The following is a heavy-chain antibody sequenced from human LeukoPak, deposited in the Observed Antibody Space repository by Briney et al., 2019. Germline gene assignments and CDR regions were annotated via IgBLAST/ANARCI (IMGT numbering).Heavy chain of an antibody. J-gene: IGHJ6*03. D-gene: IGHD3-3*01. CDR1: GYTFTSYD. CDR2: MNPNSGNT. V-gene: IGHV1-8*03. CDR3: ARANFWSGYYSHYYYYYMDV. Sequence: ASVKVSCKASGYTFTSYDINWVRQATGQGLEWMGWMNPNSGNTGYAQKFQGRVTITRNTSISTAYTELSSLRSEDTAVYYCARANFWSGYYSHYYYYYMDVWGKGTTVTVSS.